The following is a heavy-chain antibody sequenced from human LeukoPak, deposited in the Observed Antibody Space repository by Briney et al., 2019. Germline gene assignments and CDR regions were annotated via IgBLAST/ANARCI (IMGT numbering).Heavy chain of an antibody. CDR2: IYYSGST. V-gene: IGHV4-31*03. J-gene: IGHJ4*02. CDR1: GGSISSGGYY. D-gene: IGHD3-3*01. Sequence: SQTLSLTCTVSGGSISSGGYYWSWIRQHPGKGLEWIGYIYYSGSTYYNPSLKSRVTISVDTSKNQFSLKLSSVTAADTAVYYCARGTYYDFWSGYGFDYWGQGTPVTVSS. CDR3: ARGTYYDFWSGYGFDY.